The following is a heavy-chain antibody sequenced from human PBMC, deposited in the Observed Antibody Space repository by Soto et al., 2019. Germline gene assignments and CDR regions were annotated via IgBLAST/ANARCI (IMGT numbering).Heavy chain of an antibody. CDR3: AGGLILVVGRRAYYGMDV. Sequence: QVHLLLQSGAEVKKPGSSVKVSCKASGGTPSNSAISWVRQAPGQGLEWMGGIIPVFGLVKYAQNFQGRVTITADESTNTAYMELSSLRPEDTAVYYCAGGLILVVGRRAYYGMDVWGQGTTVTVSS. J-gene: IGHJ6*02. D-gene: IGHD3-22*01. V-gene: IGHV1-69*01. CDR2: IIPVFGLV. CDR1: GGTPSNSA.